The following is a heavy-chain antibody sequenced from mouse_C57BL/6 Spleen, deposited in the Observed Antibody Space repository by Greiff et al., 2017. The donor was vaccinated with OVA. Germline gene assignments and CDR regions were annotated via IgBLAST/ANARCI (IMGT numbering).Heavy chain of an antibody. Sequence: VQLQQPGAELVMPGASVKLSCKASGYTFTSYWMHWVKQRPGQGLEWIGEIDPSDSYTNYNQKFKGKSTLTVDKSSSTAYMQLSSLTSEDSAVYYCARGGIGSPYFDYWGQGTTLTVSS. J-gene: IGHJ2*01. CDR2: IDPSDSYT. D-gene: IGHD2-14*01. V-gene: IGHV1-69*01. CDR3: ARGGIGSPYFDY. CDR1: GYTFTSYW.